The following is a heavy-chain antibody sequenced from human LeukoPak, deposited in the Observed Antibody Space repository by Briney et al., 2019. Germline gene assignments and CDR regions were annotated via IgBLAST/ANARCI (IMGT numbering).Heavy chain of an antibody. D-gene: IGHD2-15*01. CDR1: GFSFSKYW. Sequence: PGGSLRLSCVASGFSFSKYWMSWVRQTPGKGLEWAANIKQDGSEKYYVDSVKGRFTISRDNAKNSLYLQMNSLRAEDTAMYYCTSHILVMGTSWGQGALVTVSS. J-gene: IGHJ5*02. V-gene: IGHV3-7*03. CDR2: IKQDGSEK. CDR3: TSHILVMGTS.